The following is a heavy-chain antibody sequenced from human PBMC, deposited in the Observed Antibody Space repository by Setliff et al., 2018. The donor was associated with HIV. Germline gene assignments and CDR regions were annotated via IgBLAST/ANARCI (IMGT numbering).Heavy chain of an antibody. CDR3: ARSRAAGFDY. CDR2: TYYRSKWYF. J-gene: IGHJ4*02. Sequence: SQTLSLTCAISGDSVSSNNAAWNWIRQSPLRGLEWLGRTYYRSKWYFDYAVSVKSRIIINPDTSKNQFSLQMNSLRAEDTAVYYCARSRAAGFDYWGQGTLVTVSS. V-gene: IGHV6-1*01. D-gene: IGHD6-13*01. CDR1: GDSVSSNNAA.